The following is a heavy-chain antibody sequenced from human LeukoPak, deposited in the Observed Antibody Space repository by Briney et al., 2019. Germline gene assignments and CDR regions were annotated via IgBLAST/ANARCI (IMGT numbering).Heavy chain of an antibody. D-gene: IGHD2-15*01. J-gene: IGHJ5*01. V-gene: IGHV3-23*01. CDR1: GFTFSSYA. CDR3: AKGTVRSCSGPSCYPLDS. Sequence: GGSLRLSCAASGFTFSSYAMTWVRQAPVKGLEWLSVVTDTGGNTYHADSVKGRFTISRDNSKNTVYLEMNSLRVEDTAVYYCAKGTVRSCSGPSCYPLDSCGQGTLVTVSS. CDR2: VTDTGGNT.